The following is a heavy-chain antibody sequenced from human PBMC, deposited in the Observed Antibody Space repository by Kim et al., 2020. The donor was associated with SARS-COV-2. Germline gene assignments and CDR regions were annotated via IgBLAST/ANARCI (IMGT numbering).Heavy chain of an antibody. Sequence: GGSTSYAQKFQGRVTMTRDTSTSTVYMELSSLRSEDTAVYYCARIAAAGHWGQGTLVTVSS. D-gene: IGHD6-13*01. J-gene: IGHJ4*02. CDR3: ARIAAAGH. CDR2: GGST. V-gene: IGHV1-46*01.